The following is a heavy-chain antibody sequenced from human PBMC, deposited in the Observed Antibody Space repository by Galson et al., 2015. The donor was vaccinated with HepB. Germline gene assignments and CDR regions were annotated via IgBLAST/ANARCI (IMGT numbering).Heavy chain of an antibody. V-gene: IGHV3-30*18. J-gene: IGHJ6*02. Sequence: SLRLSCAASGFTFSNYGMHWVRQAPGKGLEWVAVISYDGSDKYYADSVKGRFTISRDNSKNTLYLQMSSLRAEDTAVYYCAKDPGGDYYDTTHPRMDVWGRGTTVTVSS. CDR1: GFTFSNYG. CDR3: AKDPGGDYYDTTHPRMDV. D-gene: IGHD3-22*01. CDR2: ISYDGSDK.